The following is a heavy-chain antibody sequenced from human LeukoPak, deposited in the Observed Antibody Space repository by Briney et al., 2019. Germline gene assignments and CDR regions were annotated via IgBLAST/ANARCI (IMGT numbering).Heavy chain of an antibody. Sequence: GGSLRLSCTTSGFTFGDYAMSWFRQAPGKGLEWVGFIRIKAYGGTTKYAASVKGRFTILRDDSKSIAYLQMNSLKTEDTAMYYCAGDYESGSSNYYYGMDVWGQGTTVTVSS. V-gene: IGHV3-49*03. D-gene: IGHD1-26*01. CDR1: GFTFGDYA. CDR2: IRIKAYGGTT. CDR3: AGDYESGSSNYYYGMDV. J-gene: IGHJ6*02.